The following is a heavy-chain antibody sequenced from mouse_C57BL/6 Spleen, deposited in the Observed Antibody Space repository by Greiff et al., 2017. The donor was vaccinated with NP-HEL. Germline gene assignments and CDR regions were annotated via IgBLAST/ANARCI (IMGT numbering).Heavy chain of an antibody. CDR2: TFYSGIT. J-gene: IGHJ4*01. CDR1: GFSINSDCY. V-gene: IGHV3-3*01. D-gene: IGHD2-4*01. CDR3: ARAYDYDDGYYAMDY. Sequence: ESGPSLVRPSQTLSLTCTVTGFSINSDCYWIWIRQFPGNKLEYIGYTFYSGITYYNPSLESRTYITRDTSKNQFSLKLSSVTTEDTATYDCARAYDYDDGYYAMDYWGQGTSVTVSS.